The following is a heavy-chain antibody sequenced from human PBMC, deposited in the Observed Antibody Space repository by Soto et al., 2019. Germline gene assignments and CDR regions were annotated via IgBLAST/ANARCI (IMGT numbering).Heavy chain of an antibody. CDR2: IKSKTDGGTT. V-gene: IGHV3-15*07. CDR1: RFTFSNAW. D-gene: IGHD2-2*01. J-gene: IGHJ6*02. CDR3: TTFPLYCFSTSCQDYYYYYGMDV. Sequence: GSLRLSCAASRFTFSNAWVNWVRQAPGKWMEWVGRIKSKTDGGTTDYAAPVKGRFTISRDDSKNTLYLQMNSLKTEDTAVYYCTTFPLYCFSTSCQDYYYYYGMDVWGQGTTVTVSS.